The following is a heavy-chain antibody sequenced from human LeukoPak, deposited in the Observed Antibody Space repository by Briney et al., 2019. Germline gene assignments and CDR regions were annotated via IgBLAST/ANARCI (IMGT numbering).Heavy chain of an antibody. Sequence: PGGSLRLSCAASGFTVSSNYMSWVRQAPGKGLEWVSVIYSGGSTYYADSVKGRFTISRDNSKNTLYLQMNSLRAEDTAVYYCAREHGSDAQNYWGQGTLVTVSS. CDR2: IYSGGST. CDR1: GFTVSSNY. D-gene: IGHD3-16*01. V-gene: IGHV3-66*02. CDR3: AREHGSDAQNY. J-gene: IGHJ4*02.